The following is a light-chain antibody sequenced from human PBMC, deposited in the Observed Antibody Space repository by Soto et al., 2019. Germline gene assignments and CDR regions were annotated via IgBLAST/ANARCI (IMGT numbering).Light chain of an antibody. V-gene: IGLV1-40*01. J-gene: IGLJ1*01. Sequence: QSVLTQPPSVSGAPGQRVTISCTGSSSNIGAGYDVHWYQQLPGTAPKLLIYHNSDRPSGVPDRFSGSKSGTSAPLAITGLQADDEADYYCQSYDSGLSAFYVFGTGTKVTVL. CDR2: HNS. CDR3: QSYDSGLSAFYV. CDR1: SSNIGAGYD.